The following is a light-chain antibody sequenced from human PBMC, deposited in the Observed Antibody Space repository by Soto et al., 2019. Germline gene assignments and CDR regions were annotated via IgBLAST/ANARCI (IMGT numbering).Light chain of an antibody. CDR3: QQSYSTPLT. J-gene: IGKJ4*01. CDR2: AAS. CDR1: QSVSSS. V-gene: IGKV1-39*01. Sequence: DIQMTQSPSSLSASVGDRVTITCRASQSVSSSLNWYQQKPGKAPKLLIYAASSLQSGVPSRFSGSGSGTDFSLTISSLQHEDFATYYCQQSYSTPLTFGGGTKVEIK.